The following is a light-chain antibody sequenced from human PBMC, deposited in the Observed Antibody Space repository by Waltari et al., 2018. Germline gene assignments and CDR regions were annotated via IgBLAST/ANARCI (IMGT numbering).Light chain of an antibody. V-gene: IGKV4-1*01. CDR1: QSVLYNSNNKNF. CDR3: QQYYTTPDT. J-gene: IGKJ2*01. Sequence: DIVMTQSPDSLAVSLGERATINCKSSQSVLYNSNNKNFLAWFQQKPGQPPKLLIYWADTRESGVPDRFSGSGSVTEFTLTISSLQAEDVAVYYCQQYYTTPDTFGQGTKLEIK. CDR2: WAD.